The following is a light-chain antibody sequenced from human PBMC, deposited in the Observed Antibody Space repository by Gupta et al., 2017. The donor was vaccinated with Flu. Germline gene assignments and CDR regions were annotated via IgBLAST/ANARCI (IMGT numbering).Light chain of an antibody. Sequence: QSVLTQPPSASGTLGQRVTISCSGSSSNIGSNYVYWYQQLPGTAPKLLIYRNNQRPSGVPDRFSGSKSGTSASLAISGLRSEDEADYYCAAWDDSLSGPRVFGGGTKLTVL. CDR3: AAWDDSLSGPRV. J-gene: IGLJ3*02. V-gene: IGLV1-47*01. CDR2: RNN. CDR1: SSNIGSNY.